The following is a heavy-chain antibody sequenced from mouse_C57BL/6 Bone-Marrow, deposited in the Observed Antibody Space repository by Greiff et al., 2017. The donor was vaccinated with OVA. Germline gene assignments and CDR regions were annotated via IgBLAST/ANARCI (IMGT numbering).Heavy chain of an antibody. Sequence: EVQLQQSGAELVRPGASVKLSCTASGFNIKDYYMHWVKQRPEQGLEWIGRIDPEDGDTDYAPKFQGKATMTADTSSNTAYLPLSSLTSEDTAVYYCTTGFIYYYGTIDYWGQGTTLTVSS. J-gene: IGHJ2*01. V-gene: IGHV14-1*01. CDR1: GFNIKDYY. CDR2: IDPEDGDT. D-gene: IGHD1-1*01. CDR3: TTGFIYYYGTIDY.